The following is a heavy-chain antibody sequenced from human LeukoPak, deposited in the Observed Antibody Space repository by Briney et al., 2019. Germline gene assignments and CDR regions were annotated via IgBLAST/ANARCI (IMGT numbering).Heavy chain of an antibody. D-gene: IGHD3-10*01. J-gene: IGHJ4*02. CDR3: TRDTDYGSATNYFDH. V-gene: IGHV3-43D*04. CDR2: ISRVGDTK. CDR1: GFTFDDSA. Sequence: GGSMRPSCAASGFTFDDSAMHWVRQAPGKGLEWVSLISRVGDTKYYADSVRGRFTLSRDNSKNSLYLQMNRLTADDTAFYYCTRDTDYGSATNYFDHWGQGTLVSVSS.